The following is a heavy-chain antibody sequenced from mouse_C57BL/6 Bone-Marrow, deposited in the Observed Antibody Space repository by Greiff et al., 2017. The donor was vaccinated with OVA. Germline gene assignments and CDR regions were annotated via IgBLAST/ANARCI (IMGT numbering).Heavy chain of an antibody. CDR2: IWSGGST. Sequence: VQLVESGPGLVQPSQSLSITCTVSGFSLTSYGVHWVRQSPGKGLEWLGVIWSGGSTDYNAAFISRLSISKDNSKSQVFFKMNSLQADDTAIYYCAPTTVVATDYAMDYWGQGTSVTVSS. CDR3: APTTVVATDYAMDY. D-gene: IGHD1-1*01. V-gene: IGHV2-2*01. J-gene: IGHJ4*01. CDR1: GFSLTSYG.